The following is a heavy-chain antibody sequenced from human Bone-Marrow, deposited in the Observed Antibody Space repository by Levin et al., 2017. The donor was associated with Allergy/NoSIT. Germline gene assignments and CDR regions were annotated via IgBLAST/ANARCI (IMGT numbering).Heavy chain of an antibody. Sequence: ASVKVSCKASGYTFTSYAMNWVRQAPGQGLEWMGWINTNTGNPTYAQGFTGRFVFSLDTSVSTAYLQICSLKAEDTAVYYCARDLAMGAVAGTGGWFDPWGQGTLVTVSS. J-gene: IGHJ5*02. CDR3: ARDLAMGAVAGTGGWFDP. V-gene: IGHV7-4-1*01. CDR1: GYTFTSYA. CDR2: INTNTGNP. D-gene: IGHD6-19*01.